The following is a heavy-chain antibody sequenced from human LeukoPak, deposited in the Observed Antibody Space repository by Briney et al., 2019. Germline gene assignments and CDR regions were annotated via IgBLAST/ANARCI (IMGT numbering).Heavy chain of an antibody. CDR1: GYTLTELS. V-gene: IGHV1-24*01. CDR2: SDPEDGET. J-gene: IGHJ4*02. D-gene: IGHD3-22*01. Sequence: ASVKVSCKVSGYTLTELSMHWVRQAPGKGLEWMGGSDPEDGETIYAQKFQGRVTMTEDTSTDTAYMELSSLRSEDTAVYYCATPYYYDSSGYPRYYFDYWGQGTLVTVSS. CDR3: ATPYYYDSSGYPRYYFDY.